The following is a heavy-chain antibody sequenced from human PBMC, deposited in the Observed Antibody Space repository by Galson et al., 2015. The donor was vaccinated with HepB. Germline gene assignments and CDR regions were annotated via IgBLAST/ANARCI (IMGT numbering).Heavy chain of an antibody. Sequence: LRLSCAASGFTFSSYWMSWVRQAPGKGLEWVANIKQDGSEKYYVDSVKGRFTISRDNAKNSLYLQMNSLRAEDTAVYYCARDVYRGDFWSGYYTGYYFDYWGQGTLVTVSS. CDR1: GFTFSSYW. CDR2: IKQDGSEK. J-gene: IGHJ4*02. D-gene: IGHD3-3*01. V-gene: IGHV3-7*03. CDR3: ARDVYRGDFWSGYYTGYYFDY.